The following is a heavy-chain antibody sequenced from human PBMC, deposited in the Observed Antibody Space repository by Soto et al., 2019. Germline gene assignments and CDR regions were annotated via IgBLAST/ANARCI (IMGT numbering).Heavy chain of an antibody. CDR1: GGTFSSYA. V-gene: IGHV1-69*13. Sequence: SVKVSCKASGGTFSSYAISWVRQAPGQGLEWMGGIIPIFGTANYAQKFQGRVTITADESTSTAYMELSSLRSEDTAVYYCATRKTTVTTSGTFDYWGQGTLVTVSS. CDR3: ATRKTTVTTSGTFDY. J-gene: IGHJ4*02. D-gene: IGHD4-17*01. CDR2: IIPIFGTA.